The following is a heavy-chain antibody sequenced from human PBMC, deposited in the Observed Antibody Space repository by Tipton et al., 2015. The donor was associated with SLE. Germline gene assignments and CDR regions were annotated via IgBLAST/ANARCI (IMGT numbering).Heavy chain of an antibody. V-gene: IGHV4-4*07. J-gene: IGHJ4*02. CDR3: ARGGGSYYDY. D-gene: IGHD1-26*01. CDR2: IFSSGST. CDR1: GGSISGYY. Sequence: TLSLTCTVSGGSISGYYWSWVRQPAGKGLEWIGRIFSSGSTIYNPSIKSRVTLSLDTSKKQFSLGVTSVTAADTAVYYCARGGGSYYDYWGQGTLVTVSS.